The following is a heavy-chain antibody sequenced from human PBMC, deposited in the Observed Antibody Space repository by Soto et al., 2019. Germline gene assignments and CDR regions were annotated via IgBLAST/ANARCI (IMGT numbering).Heavy chain of an antibody. CDR1: GGSISSYY. V-gene: IGHV4-39*01. J-gene: IGHJ6*02. CDR3: ASPDV. CDR2: IYYSGST. Sequence: SETLSLTCPVSGGSISSYYLGWIRQPPGKGLEWIGSIYYSGSTYYNPSLKSRVTISVDTSKNQFSLKLSSVTAADTAVYYCASPDVWGQGTTVTVSS.